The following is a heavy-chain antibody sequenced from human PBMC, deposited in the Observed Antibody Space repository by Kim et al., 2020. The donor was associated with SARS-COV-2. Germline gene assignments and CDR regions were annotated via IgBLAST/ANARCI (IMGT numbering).Heavy chain of an antibody. CDR1: GASITAFS. Sequence: SETLSLTCSVSGASITAFSWAWIRQSAGEGPEWIGHIYTTGTTTYNPSLTSRLTISRYTSKNPFSLSLTSVPAAATAIYYCVRSMQKSVVTRYCFDPLG. CDR2: IYTTGTT. J-gene: IGHJ5*02. CDR3: VRSMQKSVVTRYCFDP. V-gene: IGHV4-4*07. D-gene: IGHD2-21*02.